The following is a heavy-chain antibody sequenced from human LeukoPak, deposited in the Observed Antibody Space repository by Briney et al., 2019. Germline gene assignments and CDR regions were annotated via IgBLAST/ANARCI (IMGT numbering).Heavy chain of an antibody. CDR1: GYTFTSYG. CDR3: ARDFAQYGSGWYPNWFDP. CDR2: ISAYNGNT. Sequence: ASVKVSCKASGYTFTSYGISWVRQAPGQGLEWMGWISAYNGNTNYAQKLQGRVTMTTDTSTSTAYMELRSLRSDDTAVYYCARDFAQYGSGWYPNWFDPWGQGTLVTVSS. J-gene: IGHJ5*02. V-gene: IGHV1-18*01. D-gene: IGHD6-19*01.